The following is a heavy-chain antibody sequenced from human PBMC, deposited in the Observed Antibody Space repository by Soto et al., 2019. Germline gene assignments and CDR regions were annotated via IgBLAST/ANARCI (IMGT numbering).Heavy chain of an antibody. D-gene: IGHD6-6*01. CDR3: ARDLGYGSSYHYYYYGMDV. CDR2: INPNTGDT. J-gene: IGHJ6*02. CDR1: GYTFTDYY. V-gene: IGHV1-2*02. Sequence: GASVKVSGKASGYTFTDYYVHWVLQAPGQGLEWMAWINPNTGDTKYAQKFQGRITLTRDTSITTAYMELSRLTSDDSAVYYCARDLGYGSSYHYYYYGMDVWGQGTTVTAP.